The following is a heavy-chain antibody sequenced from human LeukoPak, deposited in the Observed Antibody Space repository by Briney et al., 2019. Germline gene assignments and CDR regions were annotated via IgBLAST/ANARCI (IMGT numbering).Heavy chain of an antibody. CDR2: INTDGSST. CDR3: AREYRVVVTSGAFDI. Sequence: GGSLRLSCAASGFTFSSKWMHWLGPVPGRGLVGVSRINTDGSSTNYADSVKGRFTIARDNAKNTLYLQMNSLRAEDTAVYYCAREYRVVVTSGAFDIWGQGTMVTVSS. D-gene: IGHD3-22*01. V-gene: IGHV3-74*01. CDR1: GFTFSSKW. J-gene: IGHJ3*02.